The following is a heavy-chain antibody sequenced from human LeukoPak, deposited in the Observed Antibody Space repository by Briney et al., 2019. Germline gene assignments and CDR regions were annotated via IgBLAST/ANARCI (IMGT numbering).Heavy chain of an antibody. CDR2: IYHSGST. V-gene: IGHV4-38-2*02. CDR3: ERERSSSPDY. Sequence: PSETLSLTCAVSGYSISSGYYWGWIRQPPGKGLEWIGSIYHSGSTYYNPSLKSRVTISVDTSKNQFSLKLSSVTATDAAIYYCERERSSSPDYWGQGTLVTVSS. D-gene: IGHD6-6*01. J-gene: IGHJ4*02. CDR1: GYSISSGYY.